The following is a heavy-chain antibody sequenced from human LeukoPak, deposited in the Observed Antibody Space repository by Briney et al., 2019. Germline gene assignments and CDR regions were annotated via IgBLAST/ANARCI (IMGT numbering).Heavy chain of an antibody. D-gene: IGHD6-13*01. J-gene: IGHJ5*02. CDR1: GGSFSGYY. CDR2: INHSGST. Sequence: SETLSLTCAVYGGSFSGYYWSWIRQPPGKGLAWIGEINHSGSTNYNPSLKSRVTISVDTSKNQFSLYLTTVTTADTAVYYCARDMRSSSWYRPNWFDPWGQGTLVTVSS. V-gene: IGHV4-34*01. CDR3: ARDMRSSSWYRPNWFDP.